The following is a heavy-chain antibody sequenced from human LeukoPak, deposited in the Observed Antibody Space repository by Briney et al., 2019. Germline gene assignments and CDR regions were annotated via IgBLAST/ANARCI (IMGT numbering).Heavy chain of an antibody. Sequence: GASVKVSCKASGYTFTGYYVHWVRQAPGQGLEWMGCINPNSGGTNYAQNFQGRVTMTRDTSISTAYMDLSRLRSDDTALYYCARVIPVAGIDAFDIWGQGTMVTVSS. CDR2: INPNSGGT. D-gene: IGHD6-19*01. CDR3: ARVIPVAGIDAFDI. V-gene: IGHV1-2*02. J-gene: IGHJ3*02. CDR1: GYTFTGYY.